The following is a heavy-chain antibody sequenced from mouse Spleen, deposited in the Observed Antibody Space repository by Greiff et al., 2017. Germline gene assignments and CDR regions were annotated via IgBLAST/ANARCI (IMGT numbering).Heavy chain of an antibody. V-gene: IGHV3-2*02. CDR2: ISYSGST. CDR1: GYSITSDYA. Sequence: EVKLQQSGPGLVKPSQSLSLTCTVTGYSITSDYAWNWIRQFPGNKLEWMGYISYSGSTSYNPSLKSRISITRDTSKNQFFLQLNSVTTEDTATYYCAYCYGYDWGQGTLVTVSA. CDR3: AYCYGYD. D-gene: IGHD1-2*01. J-gene: IGHJ3*01.